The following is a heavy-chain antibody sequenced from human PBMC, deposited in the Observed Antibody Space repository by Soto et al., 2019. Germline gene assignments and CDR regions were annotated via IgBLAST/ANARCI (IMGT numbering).Heavy chain of an antibody. V-gene: IGHV1-18*04. CDR1: GYRFSTYG. Sequence: ASLKVSCKASGYRFSTYGINWVRQAPGQGLQWMGWCSTNSGVRNYAQKFQGRVTFTTDTATSTAYMELRSLISDDTAVYFCARHSCVGARHSHYVSWGQRTQVTVSS. D-gene: IGHD1-26*01. CDR3: ARHSCVGARHSHYVS. CDR2: CSTNSGVR. J-gene: IGHJ4*02.